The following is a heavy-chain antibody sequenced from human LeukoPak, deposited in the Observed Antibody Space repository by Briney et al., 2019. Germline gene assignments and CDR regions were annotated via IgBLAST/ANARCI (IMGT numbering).Heavy chain of an antibody. CDR2: ISGSGSTI. CDR1: GFSFSSHA. V-gene: IGHV3-48*03. Sequence: GGSLRLSCVASGFSFSSHAMHWVRQAPGKGLEWLSFISGSGSTIYYADSVKGRFTISRDNAKNSLYLQMNSLRAEDTAVYYCARSDYWGQGTLVTVSS. CDR3: ARSDY. J-gene: IGHJ4*02.